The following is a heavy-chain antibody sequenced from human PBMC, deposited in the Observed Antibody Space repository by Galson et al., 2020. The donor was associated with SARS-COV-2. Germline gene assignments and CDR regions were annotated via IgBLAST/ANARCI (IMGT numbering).Heavy chain of an antibody. CDR3: TGGSNSSHFYHFDP. Sequence: ASVKVSCKASGYTFSGHYMHWVRLAPGQGLEWMGRINTNSGDTDVAQKFQGRVTMTTDTSLTTAYMELSRLTSYDTAVYYCTGGSNSSHFYHFDPWGQGTLVTVSS. J-gene: IGHJ5*02. CDR1: GYTFSGHY. V-gene: IGHV1-2*06. CDR2: INTNSGDT. D-gene: IGHD3-10*01.